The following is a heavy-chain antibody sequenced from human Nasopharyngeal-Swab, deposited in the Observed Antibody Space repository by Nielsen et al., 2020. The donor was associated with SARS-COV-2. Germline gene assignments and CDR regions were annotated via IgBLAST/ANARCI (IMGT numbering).Heavy chain of an antibody. CDR3: ARDLDSSGYYLYYFDY. D-gene: IGHD3-22*01. CDR2: ISAYNGNT. V-gene: IGHV1-18*01. Sequence: ASVKVSCKASGYTFTIYGISCVRQAPGQGLEWMGWISAYNGNTNYAQKLQGRVTMTTDTSTSTAYMELRSLRSDDTAVYYCARDLDSSGYYLYYFDYWGQGTLVTVSS. CDR1: GYTFTIYG. J-gene: IGHJ4*02.